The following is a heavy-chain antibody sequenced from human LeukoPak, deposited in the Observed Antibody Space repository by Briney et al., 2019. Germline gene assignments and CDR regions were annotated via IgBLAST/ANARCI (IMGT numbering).Heavy chain of an antibody. CDR2: IIPIFGTA. CDR1: GGTFSSYA. J-gene: IGHJ4*02. D-gene: IGHD2-15*01. Sequence: SVKVSCKASGGTFSSYAISWVRQAPGQGLEWMGGIIPIFGTANYAQKFQGRVTITADKSTSTAYMELSSLRSEDTAVYYCARAACSGGSCYEFDYWGQGTLVTVSS. V-gene: IGHV1-69*06. CDR3: ARAACSGGSCYEFDY.